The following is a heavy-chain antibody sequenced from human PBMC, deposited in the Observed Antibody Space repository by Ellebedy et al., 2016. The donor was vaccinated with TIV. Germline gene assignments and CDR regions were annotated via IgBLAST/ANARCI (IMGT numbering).Heavy chain of an antibody. CDR3: ARVGGFGCSGGSCYGTHGY. CDR2: IIPIFGTA. Sequence: SVKVSXXASGYTFTSYGISWVRQAPGQGLEWMGGIIPIFGTANYAQKFQGRVTITADESTSTAYMELSSLRSEDTAVYYCARVGGFGCSGGSCYGTHGYWGQGTLVTVSS. CDR1: GYTFTSYG. J-gene: IGHJ4*02. D-gene: IGHD2-15*01. V-gene: IGHV1-69*13.